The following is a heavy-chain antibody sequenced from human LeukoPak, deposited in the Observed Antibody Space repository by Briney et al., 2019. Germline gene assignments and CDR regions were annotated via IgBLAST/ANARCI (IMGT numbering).Heavy chain of an antibody. Sequence: PSETLSLTCAVSGGSITSYYWSWIRQPPGKGLEWTGYIHNSGSTFYNPSLKSRVTMSVDTSKNQLSLKLSSVTAADTAVYYCARRGDDYYFDYWGQGTLIPVSS. CDR1: GGSITSYY. V-gene: IGHV4-59*01. CDR3: ARRGDDYYFDY. D-gene: IGHD2-21*02. J-gene: IGHJ4*02. CDR2: IHNSGST.